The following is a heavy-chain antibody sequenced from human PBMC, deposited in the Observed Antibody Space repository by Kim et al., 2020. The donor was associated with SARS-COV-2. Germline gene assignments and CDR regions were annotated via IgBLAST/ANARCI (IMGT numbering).Heavy chain of an antibody. CDR3: ARDGLLWFGEYELDY. D-gene: IGHD3-10*01. V-gene: IGHV3-7*03. J-gene: IGHJ4*02. Sequence: GGSLRLSCAASGFTFSSYWMSWVRQAPGKGLEWVANIKQDGSEKYYVDSVKGRFTISRDNAKNSLYLQMNSLRAEDTAVYYCARDGLLWFGEYELDYWGQGTLVTVSS. CDR1: GFTFSSYW. CDR2: IKQDGSEK.